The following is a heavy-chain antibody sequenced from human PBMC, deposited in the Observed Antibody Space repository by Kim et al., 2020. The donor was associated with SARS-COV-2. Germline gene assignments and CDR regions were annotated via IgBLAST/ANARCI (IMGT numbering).Heavy chain of an antibody. J-gene: IGHJ4*02. Sequence: GRFTISRDNAKNSLYLHMNSLRAEDTTVYYCARQASITIFGVVISTYFDYWGQGTLVTVSS. CDR3: ARQASITIFGVVISTYFDY. D-gene: IGHD3-3*01. V-gene: IGHV3-11*06.